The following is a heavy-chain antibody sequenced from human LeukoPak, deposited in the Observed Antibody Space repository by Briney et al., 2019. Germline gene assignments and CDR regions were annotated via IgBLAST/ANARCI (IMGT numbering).Heavy chain of an antibody. V-gene: IGHV6-1*01. J-gene: IGHJ3*02. CDR2: TYYRSNRSKWSS. CDR3: ARANHRAFDI. CDR1: GDSVSADSAT. Sequence: SQTLSLTCAISGDSVSADSATWNWIRQSPWRGLEWLGRTYYRSNRSKWSSDYALSVESRITISPDTSKNEFSLQLNSVTPEDTAVYCCARANHRAFDIWGQGTMVTVSS.